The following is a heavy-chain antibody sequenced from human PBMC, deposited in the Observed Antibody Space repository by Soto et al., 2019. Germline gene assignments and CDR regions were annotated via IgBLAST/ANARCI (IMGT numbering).Heavy chain of an antibody. V-gene: IGHV2-5*02. J-gene: IGHJ4*02. D-gene: IGHD4-17*01. Sequence: QITLKESGPTLVKPTQTLTLTCTFSGFSLSTSGVGVGWIRQPPGKALEWLALIYWDDDKRYSPSLKSRLTITKDTSQHQVVLTLTNMDPVDTATYYCAHSLDYGDLYYFDYWGQGTLVTVSS. CDR2: IYWDDDK. CDR3: AHSLDYGDLYYFDY. CDR1: GFSLSTSGVG.